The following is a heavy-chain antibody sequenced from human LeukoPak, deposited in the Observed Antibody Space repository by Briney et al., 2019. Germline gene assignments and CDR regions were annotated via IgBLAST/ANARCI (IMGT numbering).Heavy chain of an antibody. Sequence: GASVKVSCKASGYTFTSYGISWVRQAPGQGLEWMGWISAYSGNTNYAQKLQGRVTMTTDTSTSTAYMELRSLRSDDTAVYYCARDSRGGYSWYGEAFDYWGQGTLVTVSS. J-gene: IGHJ4*02. CDR2: ISAYSGNT. CDR3: ARDSRGGYSWYGEAFDY. V-gene: IGHV1-18*01. D-gene: IGHD6-13*01. CDR1: GYTFTSYG.